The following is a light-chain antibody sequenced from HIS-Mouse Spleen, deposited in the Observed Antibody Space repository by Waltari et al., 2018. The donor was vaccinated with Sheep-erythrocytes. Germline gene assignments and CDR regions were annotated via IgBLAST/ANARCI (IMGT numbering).Light chain of an antibody. Sequence: QSALTQPRSVSGSPGPSVPISCTGTSSDVGGYNYVSRYHQYPGKAPNPMIYDVSKRPSGVPDRFSGSKSGNTASLTISGLQAEDEADYYCCSYAGSYNHVFATGTKVTVL. CDR3: CSYAGSYNHV. J-gene: IGLJ1*01. CDR1: SSDVGGYNY. V-gene: IGLV2-11*01. CDR2: DVS.